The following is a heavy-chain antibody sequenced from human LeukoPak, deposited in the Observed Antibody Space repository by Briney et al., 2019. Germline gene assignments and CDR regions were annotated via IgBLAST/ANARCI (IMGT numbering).Heavy chain of an antibody. D-gene: IGHD1-26*01. V-gene: IGHV1-8*01. CDR3: ARGREWELPYFDY. CDR2: MNPNSRNT. Sequence: WMNPNSRNTGYAQKFQGRVTMTRNTSISTAYMELSSLRSEDTAVYYCARGREWELPYFDYWGQGTLVTVSS. J-gene: IGHJ4*02.